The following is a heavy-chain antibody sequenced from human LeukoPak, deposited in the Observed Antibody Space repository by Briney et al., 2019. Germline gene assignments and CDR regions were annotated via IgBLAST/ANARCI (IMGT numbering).Heavy chain of an antibody. CDR1: GGSISSYY. J-gene: IGHJ4*02. V-gene: IGHV4-59*08. Sequence: PSETLSLTCTVSGGSISSYYWSWIREPPGKGVEWIGYIYYSGSTNYNPSLKSRVTISVDTSKNQFSLKLSSVTAADTAVYYCARRGGYSYGSFDYWGQGTLVTVSS. CDR3: ARRGGYSYGSFDY. D-gene: IGHD5-18*01. CDR2: IYYSGST.